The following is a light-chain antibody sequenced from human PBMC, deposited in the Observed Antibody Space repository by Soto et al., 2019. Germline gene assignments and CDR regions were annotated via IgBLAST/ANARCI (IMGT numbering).Light chain of an antibody. CDR2: EGS. CDR3: CSYAGSSTFVM. V-gene: IGLV2-23*01. J-gene: IGLJ7*01. CDR1: SSDVGSYNL. Sequence: QSVLTQPASVSGSPGQSITISCTGTSSDVGSYNLVSWYQQHPGKAPKLMIYEGSKRPSGVSNRFSGSKSGNTASLTISGLQAEDGADYYCCSYAGSSTFVMFGGGTQLTVL.